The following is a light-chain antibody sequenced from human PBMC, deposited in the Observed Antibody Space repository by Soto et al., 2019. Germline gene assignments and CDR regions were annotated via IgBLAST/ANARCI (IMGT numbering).Light chain of an antibody. CDR1: QSISVC. CDR2: DAS. CDR3: QQYSSYSLYT. J-gene: IGKJ2*01. V-gene: IGKV1-5*01. Sequence: DIQMTQSPSTLSASVGDRVTITCRASQSISVCLAWFQQKPGKAPKLLIYDASTLESGVPSRFSGSGSGTQFTLTISSLQPDDFATYFCQQYSSYSLYTFGQGTKLEI.